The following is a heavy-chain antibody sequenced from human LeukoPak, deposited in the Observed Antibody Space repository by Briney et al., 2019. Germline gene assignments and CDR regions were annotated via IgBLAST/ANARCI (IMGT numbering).Heavy chain of an antibody. CDR3: AKHLGSHSFLFYYMDV. Sequence: GGSLRLSCEASQFTFSRFAMGWIRQAPGTGLEWVSTLSGSGTATYYADSVKGRFTTSRDNSKDTLYLQMDNLRADDTAVYYCAKHLGSHSFLFYYMDVWGTGTSVIVS. CDR1: QFTFSRFA. J-gene: IGHJ6*03. CDR2: LSGSGTAT. V-gene: IGHV3-23*01. D-gene: IGHD2/OR15-2a*01.